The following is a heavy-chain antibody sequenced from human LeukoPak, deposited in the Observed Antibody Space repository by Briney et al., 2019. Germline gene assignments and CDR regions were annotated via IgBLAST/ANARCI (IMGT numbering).Heavy chain of an antibody. D-gene: IGHD3-16*01. CDR1: GFTFSDSY. V-gene: IGHV3-33*08. CDR3: ARPVVLGAYLRGAYYFDS. J-gene: IGHJ4*02. CDR2: IWYDGSDK. Sequence: PGGSLRLSCAASGFTFSDSYMSWVRQAPGKGLEWVAVIWYDGSDKYHADSVKGRFTISRDNSKNTLYLQMNSLRVEDTAVYYCARPVVLGAYLRGAYYFDSWGQGTLVTVSS.